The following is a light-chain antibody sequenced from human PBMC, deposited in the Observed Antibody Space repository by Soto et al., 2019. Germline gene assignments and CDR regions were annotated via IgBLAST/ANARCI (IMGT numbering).Light chain of an antibody. CDR1: QDISNY. CDR3: QQYDNPFT. J-gene: IGKJ5*01. CDR2: DAS. V-gene: IGKV1-33*01. Sequence: DLQMTQSPSSLSASVGDRVTITCQASQDISNYLNWYQQKPGKAPKLLIYDASNLETGVPSRFSGSGSGTDFTFTISSLQPEDIATYYCQQYDNPFTFGQGTRLEIK.